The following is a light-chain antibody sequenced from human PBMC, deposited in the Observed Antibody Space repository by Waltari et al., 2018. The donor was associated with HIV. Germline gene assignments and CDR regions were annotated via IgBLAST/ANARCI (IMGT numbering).Light chain of an antibody. CDR3: QKYNRAPPT. Sequence: DIQMTQSQSSLSASAGDRVTITCRASQGISNYLAWYQQKPGKVPKLLIYAASTMPSGVPDRFSGSGSGTDFTLTISSLQPEDVAAYYCQKYNRAPPTFGPGTKVDIK. CDR2: AAS. V-gene: IGKV1-27*01. CDR1: QGISNY. J-gene: IGKJ3*01.